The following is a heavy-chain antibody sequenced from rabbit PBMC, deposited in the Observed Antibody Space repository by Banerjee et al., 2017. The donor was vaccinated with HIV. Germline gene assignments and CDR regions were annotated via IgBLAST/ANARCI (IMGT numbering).Heavy chain of an antibody. CDR2: ITYGGSA. Sequence: QEQLVESGGGLVQPGGSLKLSCKASGFDFSSYGVSWVRQAPGKGLEWIGYITYGGSAYYASWVKGRFTISRDNAQNTVSLQLNSLTAADTATYFCARDLAAVTGWNFNLWGPGTLVTVS. CDR1: GFDFSSYG. D-gene: IGHD7-1*01. CDR3: ARDLAAVTGWNFNL. V-gene: IGHV1S47*01. J-gene: IGHJ4*01.